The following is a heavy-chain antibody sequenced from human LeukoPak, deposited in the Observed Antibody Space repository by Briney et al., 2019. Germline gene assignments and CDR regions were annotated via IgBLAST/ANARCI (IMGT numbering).Heavy chain of an antibody. J-gene: IGHJ4*02. V-gene: IGHV4-59*08. CDR3: ARHVSRTSQIYFDF. CDR2: IYYSGST. CDR1: GFTFSSYSMN. D-gene: IGHD1-14*01. Sequence: GSLRLSCAASGFTFSSYSMNWVRQPPGKGREWIGCIYYSGSTNYNPSLKSRVTITVDTPKNQFSLKLSSVTAADTAVYYCARHVSRTSQIYFDFWGQGTLVTVSS.